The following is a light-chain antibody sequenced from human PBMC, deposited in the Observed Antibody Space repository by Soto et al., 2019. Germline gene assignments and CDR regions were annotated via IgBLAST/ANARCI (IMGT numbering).Light chain of an antibody. J-gene: IGLJ1*01. Sequence: QSALTQPPSASGSPGQAVTISCTGTSRDIGGYDFVSWYQVRPGEAPQLIIYNVNGRPSGVPRRFSGSKSGNTASLTVSGLKAVDEADYYCFSHRGGDYHVFGTGTTVTV. CDR1: SRDIGGYDF. CDR3: FSHRGGDYHV. CDR2: NVN. V-gene: IGLV2-8*01.